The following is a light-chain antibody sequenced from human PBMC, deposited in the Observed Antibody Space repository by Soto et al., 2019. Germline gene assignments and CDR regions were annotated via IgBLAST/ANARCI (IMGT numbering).Light chain of an antibody. J-gene: IGLJ2*01. V-gene: IGLV2-8*01. CDR3: SSNTGNNNFVV. CDR1: SSDVGTYTY. CDR2: EVS. Sequence: QSALTQPRSVSGSPGQSATISCTGTSSDVGTYTYVSWYQQHPGKAPKLIIYEVSQRPSGVPDRFSGSKSGNTASLTVSGLQAEDEADYYCSSNTGNNNFVVFGGGTKVTVL.